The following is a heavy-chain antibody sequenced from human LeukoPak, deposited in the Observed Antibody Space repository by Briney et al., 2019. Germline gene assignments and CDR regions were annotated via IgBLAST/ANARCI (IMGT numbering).Heavy chain of an antibody. V-gene: IGHV4-34*01. CDR3: ARSIVYGSAFDI. CDR1: GGSFSGYC. J-gene: IGHJ3*02. CDR2: INHSGST. Sequence: SSETLSLTCAVYGGSFSGYCWSWIRQPPGKGLEWIGEINHSGSTNYNPSLKSRVTISVNTSKNQFSLKLSSVTAADTAVYYCARSIVYGSAFDIWGQGTMVTVSS. D-gene: IGHD2-15*01.